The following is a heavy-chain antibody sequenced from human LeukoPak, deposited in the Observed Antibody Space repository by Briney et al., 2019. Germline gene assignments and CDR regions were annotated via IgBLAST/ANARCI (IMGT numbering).Heavy chain of an antibody. CDR3: AKDPSDLGGSGSNNYFDC. CDR2: ITYSSGYT. J-gene: IGHJ4*02. Sequence: GGSLRLSCAASGFTFRNPWMHWVRQAPGKGLEWVSGITYSSGYTYYADSVKGRFTISRDNSRNTLYLQMNSLRAEDTAVYYCAKDPSDLGGSGSNNYFDCWGQGTLVTVSS. V-gene: IGHV3-23*01. D-gene: IGHD3-10*01. CDR1: GFTFRNPW.